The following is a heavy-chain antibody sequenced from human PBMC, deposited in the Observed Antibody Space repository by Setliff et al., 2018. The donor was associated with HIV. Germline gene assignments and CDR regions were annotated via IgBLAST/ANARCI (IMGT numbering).Heavy chain of an antibody. CDR3: ARQSDFWSGYYDGAFDI. CDR1: GGSIRSSSFY. CDR2: VYYSGTT. Sequence: SETLSLTCTVSGGSIRSSSFYWGWIRQPPGKGLEWIGSVYYSGTTNYNPSLKSRVTMSVHTSKNQFSLKLSSVTAADTAVYYCARQSDFWSGYYDGAFDIWGQGTMVTVSS. V-gene: IGHV4-39*07. J-gene: IGHJ3*02. D-gene: IGHD3-3*01.